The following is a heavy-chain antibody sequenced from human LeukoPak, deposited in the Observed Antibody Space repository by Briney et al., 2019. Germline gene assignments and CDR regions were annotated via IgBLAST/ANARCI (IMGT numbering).Heavy chain of an antibody. D-gene: IGHD6-13*01. CDR3: ARVSQAADAVDY. Sequence: GGSLRLSCAASGFTVSSHYMSWVRQAPGKGLEWVSLIYSGGSTYYADSVKGRFTISRDNSKNTLYLQMNSLRAEDTAVYYCARVSQAADAVDYWGQGTLVTASS. J-gene: IGHJ4*02. CDR1: GFTVSSHY. CDR2: IYSGGST. V-gene: IGHV3-53*01.